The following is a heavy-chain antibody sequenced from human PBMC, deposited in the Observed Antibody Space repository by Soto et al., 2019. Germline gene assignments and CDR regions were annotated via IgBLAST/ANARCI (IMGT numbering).Heavy chain of an antibody. CDR2: IYYSGST. CDR1: GGSISSYY. Sequence: SETLSLTCTVSGGSISSYYWSWIRQPPGKGLEWIGYIYYSGSTNYNPSLKSRVTISVDTSKNQFSLKVSSVTAADTAVYYCARTEGWYYFDYWGQGTLVTVSS. D-gene: IGHD6-19*01. CDR3: ARTEGWYYFDY. V-gene: IGHV4-59*01. J-gene: IGHJ4*02.